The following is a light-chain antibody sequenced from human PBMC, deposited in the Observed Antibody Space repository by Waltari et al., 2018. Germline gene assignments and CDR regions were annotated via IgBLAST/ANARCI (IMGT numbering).Light chain of an antibody. V-gene: IGLV1-40*01. CDR1: SPNIGAGYD. CDR2: DNN. J-gene: IGLJ2*01. CDR3: QSYDSSLSASVV. Sequence: QSVLTQPPSVSGAPGQRVTISCTGSSPNIGAGYDVHWYQQLPGTAPKLLISDNNDRPSGVPDRFSGSKSGTSASLAITGLQAEDEADYYCQSYDSSLSASVVFGGGTKLTVL.